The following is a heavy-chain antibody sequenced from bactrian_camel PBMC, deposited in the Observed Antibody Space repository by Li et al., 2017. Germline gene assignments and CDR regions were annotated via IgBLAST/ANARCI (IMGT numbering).Heavy chain of an antibody. CDR3: AARIARGYCALIRDDYFHS. Sequence: HVQLVESGGGSVQTGGSLRLSCVVSGVTDMVHCVAWFRQAPGGEREGVALIWTGDHSTYYLDSVRGRFTISLDVAKNTLYLQMNSLRPEDTAMYYCAARIARGYCALIRDDYFHSWGQGTQVTVS. V-gene: IGHV3S1*01. CDR2: IWTGDHST. D-gene: IGHD1*01. CDR1: GVTDMVHC. J-gene: IGHJ6*01.